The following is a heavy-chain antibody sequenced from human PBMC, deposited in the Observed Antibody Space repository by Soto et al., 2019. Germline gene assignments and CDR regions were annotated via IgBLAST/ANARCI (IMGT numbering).Heavy chain of an antibody. J-gene: IGHJ4*02. CDR1: GGTFNSYG. V-gene: IGHV1-69*06. CDR2: INPLYGTV. Sequence: QDHMAESGAEVKKPGSSETVSCKASGGTFNSYGISWVRQAPGQGLDWMGVINPLYGTVNYAQKFQGRVSITADKSTSTAYMDLSSLRSDDTAVYYCARVRVIRGVIPSHFGLWGQGTLVTVPS. CDR3: ARVRVIRGVIPSHFGL. D-gene: IGHD3-10*01.